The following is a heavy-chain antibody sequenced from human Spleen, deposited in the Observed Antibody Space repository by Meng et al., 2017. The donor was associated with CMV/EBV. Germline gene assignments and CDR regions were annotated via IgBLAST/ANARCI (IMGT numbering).Heavy chain of an antibody. CDR2: INPSTTTT. D-gene: IGHD3-16*01. J-gene: IGHJ4*02. CDR1: GYTFSGYY. CDR3: ARDLTYGTGDYLDY. Sequence: ASVKVSCKASGYTFSGYYMHWVRQAPGQGLEWMGWINPSTTTTTYAQRLQGRVAMTRDTSTSTVYMDLSSLRSDDTAVYYCARDLTYGTGDYLDYWGQGTLVTVSS. V-gene: IGHV1-46*04.